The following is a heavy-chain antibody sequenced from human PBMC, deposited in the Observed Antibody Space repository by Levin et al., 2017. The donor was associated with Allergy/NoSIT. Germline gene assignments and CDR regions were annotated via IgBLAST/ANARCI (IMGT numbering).Heavy chain of an antibody. CDR1: GGSVTSYFY. CDR3: ARDPGSGWAYQDYYQYYGMDG. Sequence: PSETLSLTCTVSGGSVTSYFYWNWIRQPPGKGLEWIGYIYYSGSTNYNPSLNSRVTISVDTSKNQFSLKLSSVTAADTAVYYCARDPGSGWAYQDYYQYYGMDGWGQGTTVTVSS. CDR2: IYYSGST. V-gene: IGHV4-59*02. D-gene: IGHD6-19*01. J-gene: IGHJ6*02.